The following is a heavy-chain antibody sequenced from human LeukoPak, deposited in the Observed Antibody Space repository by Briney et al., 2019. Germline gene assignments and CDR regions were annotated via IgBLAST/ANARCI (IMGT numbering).Heavy chain of an antibody. CDR1: GFTVSSNY. D-gene: IGHD2-2*01. CDR2: IYSGGST. CDR3: ASALGKDIVVVPAATYQAFDY. Sequence: GGSLRLSCAASGFTVSSNYMSWVRQAPGKGLEWVSVIYSGGSTYYADSVKGRFTISRDNAKNSLYLQMNSLRAEDTAVYYCASALGKDIVVVPAATYQAFDYWGQGTLVTVSS. J-gene: IGHJ4*02. V-gene: IGHV3-53*01.